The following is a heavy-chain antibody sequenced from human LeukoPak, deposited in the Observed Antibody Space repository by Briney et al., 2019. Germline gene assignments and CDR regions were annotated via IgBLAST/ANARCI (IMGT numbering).Heavy chain of an antibody. V-gene: IGHV4-39*01. D-gene: IGHD5-12*01. CDR2: IYYSGST. Sequence: SETLSLTCAVYGGSFSGYYWGWIRQPPGKGLEWIGSIYYSGSTYYNPSLKSRVTISVDTSKNQFSLKLSSVTAADTAAYYCARHEWLRLESDAFDIWGQGTMVTVSS. J-gene: IGHJ3*02. CDR1: GGSFSGYY. CDR3: ARHEWLRLESDAFDI.